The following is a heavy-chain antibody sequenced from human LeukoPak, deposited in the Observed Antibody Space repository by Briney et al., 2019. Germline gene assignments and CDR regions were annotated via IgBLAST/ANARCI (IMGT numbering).Heavy chain of an antibody. CDR3: ARRGENWGIAFDV. J-gene: IGHJ3*01. Sequence: GSLRLSCAASGFTFSTYWMHWIRQSPGKGLEWIASIFYNGNTYYNPSLKSRVAISTDTSKNQFSLKLTSVTAADTAVYYCARRGENWGIAFDVWGQGTMVTVSS. CDR1: GFTFSTYW. CDR2: IFYNGNT. V-gene: IGHV4-39*01. D-gene: IGHD3-16*01.